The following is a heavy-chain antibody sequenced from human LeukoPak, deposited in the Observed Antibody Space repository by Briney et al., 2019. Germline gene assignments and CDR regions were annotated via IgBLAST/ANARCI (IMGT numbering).Heavy chain of an antibody. D-gene: IGHD3-22*01. J-gene: IGHJ3*02. Sequence: GGSLRLSCAASGLTFSSYWMSWGRQAPRKGLEWVANIKEDGSEKYYVDSVKGRFTISRDNAKNSLYLQMNSLRAEDTAVYYCARDMNGYYYDSCGYYHDAFDIWGPGTMVTVSS. CDR3: ARDMNGYYYDSCGYYHDAFDI. CDR2: IKEDGSEK. CDR1: GLTFSSYW. V-gene: IGHV3-7*01.